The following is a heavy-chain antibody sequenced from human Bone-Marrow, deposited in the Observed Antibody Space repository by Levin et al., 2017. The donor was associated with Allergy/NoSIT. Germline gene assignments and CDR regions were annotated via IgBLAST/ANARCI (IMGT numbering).Heavy chain of an antibody. V-gene: IGHV1-18*01. CDR3: ASDQTPGTDGFDI. CDR1: GYTFTDFG. J-gene: IGHJ3*02. CDR2: ISARNGNT. Sequence: GASVKVSCKASGYTFTDFGITWIRQAPGQGPEWMGWISARNGNTNYAQKYQGRLTMTTDISTATAYLEVRSLRSDDTAMYYCASDQTPGTDGFDIWGQGTMVIVSS. D-gene: IGHD1-1*01.